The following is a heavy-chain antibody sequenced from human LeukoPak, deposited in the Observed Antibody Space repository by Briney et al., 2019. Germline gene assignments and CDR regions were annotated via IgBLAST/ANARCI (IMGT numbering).Heavy chain of an antibody. V-gene: IGHV3-23*01. D-gene: IGHD6-19*01. Sequence: GGSLRLSCAASGFTFSSYAMSWVRQAPGKGLEWVSGISGNGDSTFYADSVKGRFTISRDNSKNTLFLEMNSLRAEDTAVYYCAKRYSIGWQGDFDYGGQGTLVSVSS. J-gene: IGHJ4*02. CDR2: ISGNGDST. CDR1: GFTFSSYA. CDR3: AKRYSIGWQGDFDY.